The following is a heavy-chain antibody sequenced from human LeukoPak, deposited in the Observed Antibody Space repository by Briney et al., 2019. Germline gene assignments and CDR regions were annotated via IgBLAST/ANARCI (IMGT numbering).Heavy chain of an antibody. V-gene: IGHV3-9*01. CDR3: AKGVGIKPGAFDI. J-gene: IGHJ3*02. Sequence: GGSLRLSCAASGFTFDDYAMHWVRQAPGKGLEWVSGISWNSGSIGYADSVKGRFTIYRDNAKNSLYLQMNSLRAEDTALYYCAKGVGIKPGAFDIWGQGTMVTVSS. D-gene: IGHD1-14*01. CDR2: ISWNSGSI. CDR1: GFTFDDYA.